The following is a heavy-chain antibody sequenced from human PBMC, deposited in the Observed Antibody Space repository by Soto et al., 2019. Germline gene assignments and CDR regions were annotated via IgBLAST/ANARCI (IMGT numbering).Heavy chain of an antibody. V-gene: IGHV4-59*08. J-gene: IGHJ4*02. CDR1: GGSISSYY. CDR3: ASIYSGGWSAYFDY. CDR2: IYYSGST. D-gene: IGHD6-19*01. Sequence: SETLSLTCTVSGGSISSYYWSWIRQPPGKGLEWIGYIYYSGSTNYNPSLKSRVTISVDTSKNQFSLKLSSVTAADTAVYYCASIYSGGWSAYFDYWGQGTLVTVS.